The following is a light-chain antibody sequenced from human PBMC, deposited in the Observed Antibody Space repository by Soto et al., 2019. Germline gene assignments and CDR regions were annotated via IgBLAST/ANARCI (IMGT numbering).Light chain of an antibody. CDR1: QSVSSY. CDR2: DSS. CDR3: PPRSNWPL. V-gene: IGKV3-11*01. Sequence: EIVLTQSPATLPLSTGERATLSCMASQSVSSYVAWYQQKPGQAPRLLIYDSSNSATGIPARFSGSGPGTDSTLPLSRLEPADSAAYYCPPRSNWPLFGPRTKVAIK. J-gene: IGKJ3*01.